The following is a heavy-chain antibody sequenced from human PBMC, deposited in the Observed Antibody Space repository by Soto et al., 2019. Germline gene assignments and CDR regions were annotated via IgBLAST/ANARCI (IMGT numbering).Heavy chain of an antibody. CDR3: ARDSTGQFDY. CDR2: IYYSGST. V-gene: IGHV4-31*03. CDR1: GGSVSSGWYY. D-gene: IGHD1-1*01. J-gene: IGHJ4*02. Sequence: TLSLPCTVSGGSVSSGWYYWSWIRQHPGKGLEWIGYIYYSGSTYYNPSLKSRVTISVDTSKNQFSLKLRSVTAEDTAVYYCARDSTGQFDYWGQGTLVTVSS.